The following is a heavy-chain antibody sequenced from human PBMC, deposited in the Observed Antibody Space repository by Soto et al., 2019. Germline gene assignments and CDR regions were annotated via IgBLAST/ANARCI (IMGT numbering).Heavy chain of an antibody. J-gene: IGHJ6*02. CDR1: GGSVSSTSYY. CDR3: ARDVRGWNRGSYYYYGMDV. CDR2: IYNSGST. V-gene: IGHV4-61*01. Sequence: SETLSLTCTVSGGSVSSTSYYWSWIRQPPGKGLEWIGYIYNSGSTNYKTSLKSRVTISVDTSKNQFSRNLTSVTAADTAVYFCARDVRGWNRGSYYYYGMDVWGQGTTVTVS. D-gene: IGHD6-19*01.